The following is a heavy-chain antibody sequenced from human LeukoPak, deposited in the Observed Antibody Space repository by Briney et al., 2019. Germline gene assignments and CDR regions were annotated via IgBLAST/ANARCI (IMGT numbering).Heavy chain of an antibody. D-gene: IGHD6-19*01. CDR3: ARAPSSGWSLYYFDY. CDR2: ISAYNGNT. J-gene: IGHJ4*02. CDR1: GYTFTSYG. Sequence: GASVKVSCKASGYTFTSYGISWVRQAPGQGLEWMGWISAYNGNTNYAQKLQGRVTMTTDTSTSTAYMELRNLRSDDTAVYYCARAPSSGWSLYYFDYWGQGTLVTVSS. V-gene: IGHV1-18*04.